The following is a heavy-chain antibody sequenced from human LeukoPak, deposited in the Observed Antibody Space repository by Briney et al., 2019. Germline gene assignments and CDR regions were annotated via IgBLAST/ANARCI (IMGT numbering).Heavy chain of an antibody. CDR1: GFTFSPSW. V-gene: IGHV3-74*01. Sequence: GGSLRLSCAASGFTFSPSWMHWVRQAPGKGLEWVSCINNDGSYINYADSVKGRFTTSRDNAKNTLNLQMNSLRAEDTAVYFCARDGSAYNFDYWGQGVLVTVSS. D-gene: IGHD5-24*01. J-gene: IGHJ4*02. CDR3: ARDGSAYNFDY. CDR2: INNDGSYI.